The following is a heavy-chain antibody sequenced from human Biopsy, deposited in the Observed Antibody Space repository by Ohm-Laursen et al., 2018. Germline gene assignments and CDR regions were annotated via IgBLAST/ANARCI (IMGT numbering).Heavy chain of an antibody. V-gene: IGHV1-69*06. D-gene: IGHD3-9*01. CDR2: NIPILGTG. CDR3: ATKLTGYFHH. Sequence: SVYVSCKAPGGTFSNYGVNWVRQAPGQGLEWLGGNIPILGTGNSPQKFQDRVTVAADTSTSTATMELRSLRSDDTAVYYCATKLTGYFHHWGQGTLVIVSS. CDR1: GGTFSNYG. J-gene: IGHJ1*01.